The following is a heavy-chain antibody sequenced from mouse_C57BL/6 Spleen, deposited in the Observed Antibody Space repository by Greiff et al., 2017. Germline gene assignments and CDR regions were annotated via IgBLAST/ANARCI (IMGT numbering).Heavy chain of an antibody. CDR3: TREEATTVVAPACDV. CDR2: IDPETGGT. V-gene: IGHV1-15*01. D-gene: IGHD1-1*01. J-gene: IGHJ1*03. Sequence: VQLQESGAELVRPGASVTLSCKASGYTFTDYEMHWVKQTPVHGLEWIGAIDPETGGTAYNQKFKGKAILTADKSSSTAYMEPRSLTSEDSAVYYGTREEATTVVAPACDVWGTGTTVTVSS. CDR1: GYTFTDYE.